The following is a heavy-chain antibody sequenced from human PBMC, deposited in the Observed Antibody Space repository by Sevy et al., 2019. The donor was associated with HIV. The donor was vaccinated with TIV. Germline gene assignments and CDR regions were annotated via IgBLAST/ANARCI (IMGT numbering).Heavy chain of an antibody. CDR3: VRGGSDAFDI. J-gene: IGHJ3*02. CDR2: IGTVGET. V-gene: IGHV3-13*04. D-gene: IGHD5-12*01. CDR1: GFTFSSYG. Sequence: GGSLRLSCAASGFTFSSYGMHWVRHSTGKGLEWVSAIGTVGETRYAGSVKGRFTISRENTKKSLYLQMNSLRGVDTAVYYCVRGGSDAFDIWGQGTMVTVSS.